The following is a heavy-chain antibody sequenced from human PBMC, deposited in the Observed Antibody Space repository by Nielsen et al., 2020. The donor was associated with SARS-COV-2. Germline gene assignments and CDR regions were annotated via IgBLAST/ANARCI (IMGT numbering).Heavy chain of an antibody. Sequence: SLKISCAASGFTFDDYAMHWVRQAPGKGLEWVSGISWNSGSIGYADSVKGRFTISRDNAKNFLYLQMNSLRAEDTALYYCAKLGSGSYVVYWGQGTLVTVSS. CDR2: ISWNSGSI. D-gene: IGHD3-10*01. CDR1: GFTFDDYA. V-gene: IGHV3-9*01. CDR3: AKLGSGSYVVY. J-gene: IGHJ4*02.